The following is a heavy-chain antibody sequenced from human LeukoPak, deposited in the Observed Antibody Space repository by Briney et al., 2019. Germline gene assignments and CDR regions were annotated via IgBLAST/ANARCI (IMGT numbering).Heavy chain of an antibody. CDR2: ISAYNGNT. D-gene: IGHD1-1*01. V-gene: IGHV1-18*01. CDR3: ASQTGNENYYYYMDV. Sequence: ASVKVSSKASGYTFTSYGISWVRQAPGQGLEWMGWISAYNGNTNYAQKFQGRVTMTRDTSISTAYMELSRLRSDDTAVYYCASQTGNENYYYYMDVWGKGTTVTISS. J-gene: IGHJ6*03. CDR1: GYTFTSYG.